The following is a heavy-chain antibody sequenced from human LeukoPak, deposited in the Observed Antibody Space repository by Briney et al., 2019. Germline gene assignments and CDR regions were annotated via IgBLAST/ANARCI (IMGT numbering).Heavy chain of an antibody. CDR3: AKDPWYCSSTSCYTPFDY. Sequence: GGSLRLSCAASGFTFSSYWMHWVRQAPGKGLVWVSRINSDGSSTSYADSVKGRFTISRDNAKNTLYLQMNSLRAEDTAVYYCAKDPWYCSSTSCYTPFDYWGQGTLVTVSS. D-gene: IGHD2-2*02. J-gene: IGHJ4*02. V-gene: IGHV3-74*01. CDR1: GFTFSSYW. CDR2: INSDGSST.